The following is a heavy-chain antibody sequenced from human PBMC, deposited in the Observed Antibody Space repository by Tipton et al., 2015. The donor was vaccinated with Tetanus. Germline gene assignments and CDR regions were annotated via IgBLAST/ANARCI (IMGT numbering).Heavy chain of an antibody. J-gene: IGHJ4*02. CDR2: IWYDGSNK. CDR1: GFTFSSYG. Sequence: SLRLSCAASGFTFSSYGMYWVRQAPGKGLEWVAVIWYDGSNKYYADSVKGRFTISRDNSKNTLYLQMNSLRAEDTAVYYCAREETYGEPFDYWGQGTLVTVSS. D-gene: IGHD4-17*01. V-gene: IGHV3-33*01. CDR3: AREETYGEPFDY.